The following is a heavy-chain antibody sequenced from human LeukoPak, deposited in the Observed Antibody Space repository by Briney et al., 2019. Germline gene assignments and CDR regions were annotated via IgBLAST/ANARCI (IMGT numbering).Heavy chain of an antibody. D-gene: IGHD3/OR15-3a*01. CDR2: IKEDGSVK. Sequence: GGSLRLSCAVSGFTFSSSWMDWVRQAPGKGLEWVANIKEDGSVKLYVDSVKGRFTIYRENTKNALYLQMNSLRGEDTAVYYCAKNFGHQQCDSWGQGTLVIVSS. V-gene: IGHV3-7*01. CDR1: GFTFSSSW. J-gene: IGHJ4*02. CDR3: AKNFGHQQCDS.